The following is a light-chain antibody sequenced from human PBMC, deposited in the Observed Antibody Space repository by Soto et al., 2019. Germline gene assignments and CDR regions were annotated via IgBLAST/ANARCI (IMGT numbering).Light chain of an antibody. Sequence: DIQMTQSPSSLSASVGDRLTIPCRASQGISNYLAWYQQKPGHPPKLLIYWASTRESGVPDRFSGSGSGTDFTLTISSLQAEDVAVYYCQQYYSTPQTFGQGTKVDIK. J-gene: IGKJ1*01. CDR3: QQYYSTPQT. CDR1: QGISNY. V-gene: IGKV4-1*01. CDR2: WAS.